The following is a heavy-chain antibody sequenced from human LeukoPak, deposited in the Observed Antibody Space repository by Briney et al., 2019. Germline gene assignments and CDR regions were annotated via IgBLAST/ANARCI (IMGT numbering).Heavy chain of an antibody. V-gene: IGHV3-7*01. J-gene: IGHJ4*02. D-gene: IGHD6-6*01. Sequence: GGSLRLSCAASGFTFSDYYMSWVRQAPGKGLEWVANIKQDGSEKYYVDSVKGRFTISRDNAKNSLYLQMNSLRAEDTAVYYCASGEYSSSLDYWGQGTLVTVSS. CDR3: ASGEYSSSLDY. CDR2: IKQDGSEK. CDR1: GFTFSDYY.